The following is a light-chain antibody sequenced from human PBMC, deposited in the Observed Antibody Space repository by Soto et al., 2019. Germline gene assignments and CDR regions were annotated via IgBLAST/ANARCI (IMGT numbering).Light chain of an antibody. CDR1: SSDVGGYKY. J-gene: IGLJ3*02. CDR3: SSYTISRTRV. CDR2: AVN. Sequence: QSALTQPASVSGSPGQSITISCTGTSSDVGGYKYVSWYQHHPGQAPKLMIHAVNSRPSGVSTRFSGSKSGLTASLTISGLQPEDEADYYCSSYTISRTRVFGGGTQLTVL. V-gene: IGLV2-14*01.